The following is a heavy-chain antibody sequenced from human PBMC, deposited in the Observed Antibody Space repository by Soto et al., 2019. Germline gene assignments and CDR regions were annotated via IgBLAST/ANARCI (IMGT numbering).Heavy chain of an antibody. Sequence: SETLSLTCTVSGCSIISYYWSWIRQPPGKGLEWIGYIYYSGSTNYNPSLKSRVTIPVDTSKNQFSLKLSSVTAADTAVYYCARAYGDYVFDYWGQGTLVT. CDR3: ARAYGDYVFDY. D-gene: IGHD4-17*01. CDR2: IYYSGST. J-gene: IGHJ4*02. CDR1: GCSIISYY. V-gene: IGHV4-59*01.